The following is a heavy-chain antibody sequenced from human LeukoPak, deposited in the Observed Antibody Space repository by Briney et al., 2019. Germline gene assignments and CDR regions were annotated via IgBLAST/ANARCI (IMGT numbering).Heavy chain of an antibody. CDR2: IYTSGST. D-gene: IGHD5-18*01. J-gene: IGHJ4*02. V-gene: IGHV4-4*07. Sequence: SETLSLTCTASGGSISSYYWSWIRQPAGKGLEWIGRIYTSGSTNYNPSLKGRVTISVDKSKNQFSLELSSVTAADTAVYYCARAMIGYTFGPFDYWGQGTLVTVSS. CDR3: ARAMIGYTFGPFDY. CDR1: GGSISSYY.